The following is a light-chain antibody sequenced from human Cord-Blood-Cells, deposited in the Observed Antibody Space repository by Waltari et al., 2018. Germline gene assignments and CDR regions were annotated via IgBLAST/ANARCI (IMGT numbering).Light chain of an antibody. CDR3: SSYTSSSTV. CDR2: DVS. V-gene: IGLV2-14*01. CDR1: SSDVGGYKY. J-gene: IGLJ2*01. Sequence: QSALTPPASVSGSPGQSITNTCTGTSSDVGGYKYVSCYQQPQGKAPKLMIYDVSNRPSGVSNRFSGSKSGNTASLTISGLQAEDEADYYCSSYTSSSTVFGGGTKLTVL.